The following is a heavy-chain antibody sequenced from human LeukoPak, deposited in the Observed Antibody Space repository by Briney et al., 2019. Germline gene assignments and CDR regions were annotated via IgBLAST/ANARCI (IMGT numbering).Heavy chain of an antibody. Sequence: SETLSLTCTVSGGSISSYYWSWLRQPAGKGLEWIGRIYTSGSNNYNPSLKRRVTISEDTSKNQFALKLSSVTAADTAVYYCAREIGGDDYVWGSYPRTYFDYWGQGTLVTVSS. CDR1: GGSISSYY. J-gene: IGHJ4*02. CDR3: AREIGGDDYVWGSYPRTYFDY. V-gene: IGHV4-4*07. D-gene: IGHD3-16*02. CDR2: IYTSGSN.